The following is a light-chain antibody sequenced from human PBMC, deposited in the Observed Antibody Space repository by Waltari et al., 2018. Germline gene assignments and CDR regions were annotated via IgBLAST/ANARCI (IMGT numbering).Light chain of an antibody. Sequence: DIVMTQSPDSPVSLGERATINCKSSQSVLYSSNNKNYLAWYQQKPGQPPKLLIYWASTRESGVPDRFSGSGSGTDFTRTISSLQAEDVAVYYCQQYYSTPITFGQGTRLEIK. CDR2: WAS. V-gene: IGKV4-1*01. CDR3: QQYYSTPIT. CDR1: QSVLYSSNNKNY. J-gene: IGKJ5*01.